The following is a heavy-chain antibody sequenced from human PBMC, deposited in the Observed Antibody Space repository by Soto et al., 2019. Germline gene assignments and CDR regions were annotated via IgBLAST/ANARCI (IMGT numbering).Heavy chain of an antibody. V-gene: IGHV3-66*01. CDR2: IYSGGST. CDR3: ARGGQVITPYYYYYGMDV. CDR1: GLTVSSNY. J-gene: IGHJ6*02. D-gene: IGHD3-10*01. Sequence: WGPLRLSCAASGLTVSSNYMSCVSKAPGKGLEWVSVIYSGGSTYYADSVKGRFTISRDNSKNTLYLQMNSLRAEDTAVYYCARGGQVITPYYYYYGMDVWGQGTTVTVSS.